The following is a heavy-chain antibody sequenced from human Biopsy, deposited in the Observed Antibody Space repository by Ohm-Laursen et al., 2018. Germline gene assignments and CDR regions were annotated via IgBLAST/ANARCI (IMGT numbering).Heavy chain of an antibody. CDR2: IYYSGGT. Sequence: GTLSLTCPVSGGPIDSYYWSWIRLAPGKGLEWIGYIYYSGGTKYNPSLASRVTFSVDMSKSQFFLKLYSVTAADTAVYYCARVEAGTYDALDIWGQGTLVAVSA. D-gene: IGHD1-26*01. CDR3: ARVEAGTYDALDI. V-gene: IGHV4-59*01. J-gene: IGHJ3*02. CDR1: GGPIDSYY.